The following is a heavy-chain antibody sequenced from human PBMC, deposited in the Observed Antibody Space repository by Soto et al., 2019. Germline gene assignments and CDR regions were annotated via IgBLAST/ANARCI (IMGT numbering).Heavy chain of an antibody. CDR3: ARELLLANYYMDV. D-gene: IGHD2-15*01. Sequence: EVQLVESGGGLVQPGGSLRLSCAASGFTFSSYWMHWVRQASGKGLVWVSRINSDGSSTSYADSVKGRFTISRDNAKNTLYLQMNSLRAEDTAVYYCARELLLANYYMDVWGKGTTVTVSS. J-gene: IGHJ6*03. V-gene: IGHV3-74*01. CDR1: GFTFSSYW. CDR2: INSDGSST.